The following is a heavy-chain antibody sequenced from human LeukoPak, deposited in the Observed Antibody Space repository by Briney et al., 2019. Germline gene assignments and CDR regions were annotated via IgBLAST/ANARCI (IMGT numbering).Heavy chain of an antibody. CDR3: AHRPNRHTNGWNTGFFDY. V-gene: IGHV2-5*02. CDR2: FYWDDDN. CDR1: GFSLTTYGVG. Sequence: SGPTLVNPTQTLTLTCTFSGFSLTTYGVGVGWLRQPPGKALEWLVFFYWDDDNRFSPSLKNRLTATKGTSRNQVVLTMTNVDPVDTATYYCAHRPNRHTNGWNTGFFDYRGQGILVTVSS. J-gene: IGHJ4*02. D-gene: IGHD6-25*01.